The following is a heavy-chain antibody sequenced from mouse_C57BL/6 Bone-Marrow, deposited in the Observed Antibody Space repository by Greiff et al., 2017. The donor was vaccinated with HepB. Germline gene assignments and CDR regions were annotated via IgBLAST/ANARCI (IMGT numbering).Heavy chain of an antibody. D-gene: IGHD1-1*01. J-gene: IGHJ2*01. CDR1: GYTFTSYW. CDR2: INPSSGYT. V-gene: IGHV1-7*01. Sequence: VQLQESGAELAKPGASVKLSCKASGYTFTSYWMHWVTQRPGQGLEWIGYINPSSGYTKYNQKFKDKATLTADKSSSTAYMQLSSLTYEDSAVYDCAREVYGRSYYGDYWGKGTTRTDSS. CDR3: AREVYGRSYYGDY.